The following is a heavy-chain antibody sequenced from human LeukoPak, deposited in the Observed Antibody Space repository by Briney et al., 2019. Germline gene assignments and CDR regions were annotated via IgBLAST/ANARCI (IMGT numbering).Heavy chain of an antibody. CDR2: IYHTGSS. Sequence: SETLSLTSTVSGYSMRSGNYWGWFRQPPGKGRGWIGSIYHTGSSYYNPSLKSRVTISVDTSKNQFSLKLSSVTAADTAVYYCARDWTYSGAHRSFDYWGQGILVTVSS. D-gene: IGHD5-12*01. CDR3: ARDWTYSGAHRSFDY. J-gene: IGHJ4*02. CDR1: GYSMRSGNY. V-gene: IGHV4-38-2*02.